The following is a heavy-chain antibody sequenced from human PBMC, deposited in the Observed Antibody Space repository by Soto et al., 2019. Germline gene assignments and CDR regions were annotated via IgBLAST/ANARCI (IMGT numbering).Heavy chain of an antibody. V-gene: IGHV4-31*03. CDR1: GLTISGASYY. D-gene: IGHD2-21*01. Sequence: SETLSLTCSVSGLTISGASYYWSWIPKVPGKGLEWIGHIYVTGAVDYNPSLRDRITISQDTSERQFSLNLRLVTAAETAVYYCATLRIATNNYKWFDPWGQGTLVTVSS. J-gene: IGHJ5*02. CDR2: IYVTGAV. CDR3: ATLRIATNNYKWFDP.